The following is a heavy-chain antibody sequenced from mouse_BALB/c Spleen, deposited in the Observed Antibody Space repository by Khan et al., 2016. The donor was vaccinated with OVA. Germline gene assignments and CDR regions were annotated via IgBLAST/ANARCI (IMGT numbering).Heavy chain of an antibody. V-gene: IGHV1-18*01. D-gene: IGHD2-10*02. CDR2: INPSNGYN. CDR1: GYTFTDYN. Sequence: VQLQQSGPELVKPGASVKIPCKASGYTFTDYNMDWVKQSHGKSLEWIGDINPSNGYNIYNQKFKGKATLTVDESSNTAYMELRSLTSEDTAVYYCTRSRYGTFGYWGQGTTLTVSS. J-gene: IGHJ2*01. CDR3: TRSRYGTFGY.